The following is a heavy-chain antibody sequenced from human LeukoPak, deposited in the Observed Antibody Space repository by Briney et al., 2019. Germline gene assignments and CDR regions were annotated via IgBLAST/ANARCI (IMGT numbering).Heavy chain of an antibody. D-gene: IGHD4/OR15-4a*01. J-gene: IGHJ2*01. CDR2: IYHSGNT. Sequence: SETLSLTCAVSGVSISSSNWWSWVRQPPGKGLEWIGEIYHSGNTNYNPSLKSRVTISVDKSKNQFSLKLTSVTAADTAVYYCARGGADYWYFDLWGRGTLVTVSS. V-gene: IGHV4-4*02. CDR1: GVSISSSNW. CDR3: ARGGADYWYFDL.